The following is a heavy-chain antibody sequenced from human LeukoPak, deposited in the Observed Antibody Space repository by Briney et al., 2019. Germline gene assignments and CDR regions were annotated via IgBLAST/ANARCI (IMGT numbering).Heavy chain of an antibody. CDR2: INHSGST. Sequence: SETLSLTCAVYGGSFSGYYWSWTRQPPGKGLEWIGEINHSGSTNYNPSLKSRVTISVDTSKNQFSLKLSSVTAADTAVYYCARSRGLRIVVVPAATYYFDYWGQGTLVTVSS. V-gene: IGHV4-34*01. J-gene: IGHJ4*02. CDR1: GGSFSGYY. D-gene: IGHD2-2*01. CDR3: ARSRGLRIVVVPAATYYFDY.